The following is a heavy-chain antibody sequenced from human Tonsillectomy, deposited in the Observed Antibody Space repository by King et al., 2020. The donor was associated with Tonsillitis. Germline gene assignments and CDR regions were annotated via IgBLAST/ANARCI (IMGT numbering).Heavy chain of an antibody. D-gene: IGHD3-9*01. CDR2: IYWDDDK. J-gene: IGHJ1*01. CDR1: GFSLSTSGVG. Sequence: ITLKESGPTLVKPTQTLTLTCTFSGFSLSTSGVGVGWIRQPPGKALEWLALIYWDDDKRYSPSLKSRLTITKDTSKNQVVLTMTNMYPVDTATYYCALLTAAEYFQHWGQGTLVTVSS. CDR3: ALLTAAEYFQH. V-gene: IGHV2-5*02.